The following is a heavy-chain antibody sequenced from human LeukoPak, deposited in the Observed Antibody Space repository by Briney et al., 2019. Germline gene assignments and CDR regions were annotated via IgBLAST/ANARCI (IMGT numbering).Heavy chain of an antibody. J-gene: IGHJ4*02. D-gene: IGHD4-23*01. V-gene: IGHV3-23*01. Sequence: PGGSLRLSCAASGFTFSSYDMSWVRQAPGKGLEWVSVISGRGDSTYYADSVKGRFTISRDNSKNTLSLQMNSLRVDDTAFYYCPKPLLTPGNWGPGTLVTVSS. CDR1: GFTFSSYD. CDR2: ISGRGDST. CDR3: PKPLLTPGN.